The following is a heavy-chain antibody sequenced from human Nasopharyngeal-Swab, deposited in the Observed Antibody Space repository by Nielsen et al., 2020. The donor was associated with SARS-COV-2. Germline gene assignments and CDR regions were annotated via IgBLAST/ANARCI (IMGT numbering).Heavy chain of an antibody. CDR2: IYYSGST. Sequence: SETLSLTCTVSGGSISRYYWGWIRQPPGKGLEWIGSIYYSGSTYYNPSLKSRVTISVDTSKNQFSLKVSSVTAADTAVYYCARRYGSGSFWSYSYYGMDVWGQGTTVTVSS. CDR3: ARRYGSGSFWSYSYYGMDV. J-gene: IGHJ6*02. V-gene: IGHV4-39*01. D-gene: IGHD3-10*01. CDR1: GGSISRYY.